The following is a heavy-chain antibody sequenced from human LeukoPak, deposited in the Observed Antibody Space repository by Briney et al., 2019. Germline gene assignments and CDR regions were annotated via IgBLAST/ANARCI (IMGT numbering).Heavy chain of an antibody. J-gene: IGHJ4*02. D-gene: IGHD3-10*01. Sequence: EASVKVSCKASGYTFTSYYMHWVRQAPGQGLEWMGIINPSGGSTSYAQKFQGRVTMTRDTSTSTVYMELSSLRSEDTAVYYCARALVSMVRGDDAAWGYWGQGTLVTVSS. V-gene: IGHV1-46*01. CDR2: INPSGGST. CDR3: ARALVSMVRGDDAAWGY. CDR1: GYTFTSYY.